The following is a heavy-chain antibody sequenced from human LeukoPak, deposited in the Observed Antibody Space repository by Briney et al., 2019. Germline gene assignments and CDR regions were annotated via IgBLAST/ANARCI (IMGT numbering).Heavy chain of an antibody. CDR3: ARGGGDFWSAYYSDYYMDA. D-gene: IGHD3-3*01. CDR2: VDRSGST. J-gene: IGHJ6*03. CDR1: GGSISGYY. Sequence: SETLSLTCTVSGGSISGYYWNWIRQPPGKGLEWIGYVDRSGSTDYNPSLRSRFTIFLDPSKNHFSLKLSSVTAADTAVYYCARGGGDFWSAYYSDYYMDAWGKGTTVTVSS. V-gene: IGHV4-59*01.